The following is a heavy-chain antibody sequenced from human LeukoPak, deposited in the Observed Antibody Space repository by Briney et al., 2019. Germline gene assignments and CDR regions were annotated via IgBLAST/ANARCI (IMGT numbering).Heavy chain of an antibody. CDR2: IYHSGTT. D-gene: IGHD3-10*01. Sequence: SETLSLTCTVSGYSISSGYYWGWIRQPPGKGLEWIGSIYHSGTTYYNPSLKSRVTISVDTSKNQFSLKLSSVTAADTAVYYCAARWFGELSGDAFDIWGQGTMVTVSS. J-gene: IGHJ3*02. V-gene: IGHV4-38-2*02. CDR1: GYSISSGYY. CDR3: AARWFGELSGDAFDI.